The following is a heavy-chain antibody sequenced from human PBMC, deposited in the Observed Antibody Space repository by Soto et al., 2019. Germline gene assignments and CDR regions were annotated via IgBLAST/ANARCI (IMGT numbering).Heavy chain of an antibody. Sequence: QVQVVESGGGVVQPGRSLRLSCTASGFTFSGHAMHWVRQPPGKGLEWVAQIWHDGSNKYYADSVKGRFTISRDNSKNTLYVQRDSLRGEETAVYYCARDGQSLAPYALDVWGQGTSVTVSS. CDR3: ARDGQSLAPYALDV. D-gene: IGHD6-19*01. J-gene: IGHJ6*02. CDR1: GFTFSGHA. CDR2: IWHDGSNK. V-gene: IGHV3-33*01.